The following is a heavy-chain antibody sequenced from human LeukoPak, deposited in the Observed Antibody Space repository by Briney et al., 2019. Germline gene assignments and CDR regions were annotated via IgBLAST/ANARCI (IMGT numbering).Heavy chain of an antibody. CDR1: GFNFSIYA. V-gene: IGHV3-23*01. D-gene: IGHD1-26*01. J-gene: IGHJ4*02. CDR3: AKVHSPLGASYY. Sequence: QAGGSLRLSCAASGFNFSIYAMSWVRQAPGKGLEWVSVITGSTVGTYYADSVKGRFTISRDNSKNALYLQMDSLRADDTAVYSCAKVHSPLGASYYWGQGTLVTVSS. CDR2: ITGSTVGT.